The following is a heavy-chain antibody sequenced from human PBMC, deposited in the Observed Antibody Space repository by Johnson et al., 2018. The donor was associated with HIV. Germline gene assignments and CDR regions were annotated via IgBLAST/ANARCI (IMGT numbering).Heavy chain of an antibody. J-gene: IGHJ3*02. CDR2: ISYDGSNK. Sequence: VQLVESGGGVVQHGRSLRLSCAASGFTFSSYAMHWVRQAPGKGLEWVAVISYDGSNKYYADSVKGRFTISRDNSKNTLYLQMNSLRAEDTAVYYCARDHSSGPDAFDIWGQGTMVTVSS. D-gene: IGHD6-19*01. V-gene: IGHV3-30-3*01. CDR3: ARDHSSGPDAFDI. CDR1: GFTFSSYA.